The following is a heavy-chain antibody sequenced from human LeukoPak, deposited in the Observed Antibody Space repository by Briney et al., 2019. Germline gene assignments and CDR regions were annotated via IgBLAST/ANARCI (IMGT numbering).Heavy chain of an antibody. J-gene: IGHJ5*02. CDR1: GYTFTGYY. Sequence: ASVTVSCKASGYTFTGYYLHWVRQPPGQGREWMGWIHPNNGGTNYAQKLQGRVTITRDTSISTAYMELSRLRSDDTAVYYCAIGFETEEPTPKWFDPWGEGTLVTVSS. D-gene: IGHD7-27*01. V-gene: IGHV1-2*02. CDR2: IHPNNGGT. CDR3: AIGFETEEPTPKWFDP.